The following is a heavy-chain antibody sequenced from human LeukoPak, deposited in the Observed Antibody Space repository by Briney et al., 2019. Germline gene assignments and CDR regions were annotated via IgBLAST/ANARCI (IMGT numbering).Heavy chain of an antibody. J-gene: IGHJ4*02. CDR3: ARESADGEALDY. V-gene: IGHV4-31*03. CDR2: IYYSGST. CDR1: GGSISSGGYY. Sequence: SQTLSLTCTVSGGSISSGGYYWSWIRQHPGKGLEWIGYIYYSGSTNYNPSLKSRVTISVDTSKNQFSLKLSSVTAADTAVYYCARESADGEALDYWGQGTLVTVSS.